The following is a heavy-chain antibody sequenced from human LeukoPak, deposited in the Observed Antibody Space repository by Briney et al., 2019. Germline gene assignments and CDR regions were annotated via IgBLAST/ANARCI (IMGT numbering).Heavy chain of an antibody. V-gene: IGHV4-38-2*01. CDR3: ARLHYSGWYAWFDP. J-gene: IGHJ5*02. Sequence: SETLSLTCAVSGYSISSGYYWGWIRQPPGKGLEWIGSIYHSGSTYYNPSLKSRVTISVDTSKNQFSLKLSSVTAADTAVYYCARLHYSGWYAWFDPWGQGTLVTVSS. D-gene: IGHD6-13*01. CDR2: IYHSGST. CDR1: GYSISSGYY.